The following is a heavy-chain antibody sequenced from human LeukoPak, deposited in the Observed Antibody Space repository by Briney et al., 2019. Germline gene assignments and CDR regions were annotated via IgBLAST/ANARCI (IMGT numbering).Heavy chain of an antibody. CDR2: ISSSGSHI. V-gene: IGHV3-21*01. Sequence: GGSLRLSCTASESTFSSFPMSWVRQAPGRGLEWISSISSSGSHIYYADSLKGRFTVSRDNAKNSLYEQMNSLRAEDTAVYYCAKIGVSGHWYFDLWGRGTLVTVSS. CDR1: ESTFSSFP. CDR3: AKIGVSGHWYFDL. D-gene: IGHD5/OR15-5a*01. J-gene: IGHJ2*01.